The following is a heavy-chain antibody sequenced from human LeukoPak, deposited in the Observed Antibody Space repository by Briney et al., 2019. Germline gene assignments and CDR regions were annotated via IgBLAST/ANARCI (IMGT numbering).Heavy chain of an antibody. CDR2: IDHSGST. CDR1: GGSIINSNW. J-gene: IGHJ4*02. Sequence: SGTLSLTCAVSGGSIINSNWWSWVRQPPGQGLEWIGEIDHSGSTSYNPSLKSRVTISVDTSKNQFSLKLSSVTAADTAVYYCARFRDSSGWYVFDYWGQGTLVTVSS. D-gene: IGHD6-19*01. CDR3: ARFRDSSGWYVFDY. V-gene: IGHV4-4*02.